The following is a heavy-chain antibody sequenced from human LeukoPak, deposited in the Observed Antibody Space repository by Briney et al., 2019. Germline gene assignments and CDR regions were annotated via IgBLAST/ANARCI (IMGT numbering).Heavy chain of an antibody. CDR2: LSGDGYTT. Sequence: PGGSLRLSCAASGFTLSNSAMSWVRQAPGKGLEWVSTLSGDGYTTYYADSVKGRFTVSRDNSKNTLYLQMNSLRAEDTAIYYCAKDRSRGVIGTFESWGQGTLVTVSS. CDR3: AKDRSRGVIGTFES. CDR1: GFTLSNSA. D-gene: IGHD3-10*01. J-gene: IGHJ4*02. V-gene: IGHV3-23*01.